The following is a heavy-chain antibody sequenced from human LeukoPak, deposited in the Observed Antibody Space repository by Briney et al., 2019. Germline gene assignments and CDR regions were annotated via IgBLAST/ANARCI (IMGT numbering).Heavy chain of an antibody. CDR1: GFTVSSNY. CDR2: IYSGGST. J-gene: IGHJ4*02. Sequence: GGSLRLSCAASGFTVSSNYMSWVRQAPGKGLEWVSVIYSGGSTYYADSVKGRFTISRDNSKNTLYLQMNSLRAEDTAVYYCATGPYSSSWYPPLNYWGQGTLVTVSS. V-gene: IGHV3-53*01. CDR3: ATGPYSSSWYPPLNY. D-gene: IGHD6-13*01.